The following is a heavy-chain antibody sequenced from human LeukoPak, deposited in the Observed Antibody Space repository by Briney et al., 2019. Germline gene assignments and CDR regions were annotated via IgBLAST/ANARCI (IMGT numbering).Heavy chain of an antibody. CDR2: IYHSGST. CDR3: ARVAMTTAKKFDY. Sequence: SETLSLTCTVSGCSISSGYYWGWIRQPPGKGLEWIGSIYHSGSTYYNPSLKSRVTISVDTSKNQFSLKLSSVTAADTAVYYCARVAMTTAKKFDYWGQGTLVTVSS. CDR1: GCSISSGYY. D-gene: IGHD4-11*01. J-gene: IGHJ4*02. V-gene: IGHV4-38-2*02.